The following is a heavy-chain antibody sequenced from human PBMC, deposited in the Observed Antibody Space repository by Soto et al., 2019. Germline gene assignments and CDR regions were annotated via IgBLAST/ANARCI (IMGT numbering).Heavy chain of an antibody. CDR1: GFTFGDYA. CDR2: IRSKAYGGTT. V-gene: IGHV3-49*03. J-gene: IGHJ4*02. CDR3: TRDLVTMVRGVIITYYFDY. Sequence: GGSLRLSCTASGFTFGDYAMSWFRQAPGKGLEWVGFIRSKAYGGTTEYAASVKGRFTISRDDSKSIAYLQMNSLKTEDTAVYYCTRDLVTMVRGVIITYYFDYWGQGTLVTVSS. D-gene: IGHD3-10*01.